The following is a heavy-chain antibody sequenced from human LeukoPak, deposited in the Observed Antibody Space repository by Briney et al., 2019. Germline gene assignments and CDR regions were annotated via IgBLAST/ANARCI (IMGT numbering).Heavy chain of an antibody. CDR1: GFTFSSYA. D-gene: IGHD3-22*01. V-gene: IGHV3-30*04. Sequence: GGSLRLSCAASGFTFSSYAMHWVRQAPGKGLEWVAVISYDGSNKYYADSVKGRFTISRDNSKNTLYLQMNSLRAEDTAVYYCARAGPYDSSGYRYYYGMDVWGQGTTVTVSS. CDR3: ARAGPYDSSGYRYYYGMDV. CDR2: ISYDGSNK. J-gene: IGHJ6*02.